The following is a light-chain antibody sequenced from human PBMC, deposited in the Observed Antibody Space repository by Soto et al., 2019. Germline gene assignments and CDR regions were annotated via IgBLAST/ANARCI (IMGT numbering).Light chain of an antibody. CDR2: GAS. Sequence: EIGMTQSASTLAVSPGEKATLSCRASQSVRINVAWYQQKNGQAPRLLVYGASTRASGIPDRFSGSGSGTEFTLTISSLKPDDFATYYCQHYNSYGTFGQGTKVDIK. CDR1: QSVRIN. V-gene: IGKV3-15*01. CDR3: QHYNSYGT. J-gene: IGKJ1*01.